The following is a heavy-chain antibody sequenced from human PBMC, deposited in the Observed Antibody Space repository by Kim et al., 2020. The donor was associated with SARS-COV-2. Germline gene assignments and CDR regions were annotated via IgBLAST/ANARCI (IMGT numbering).Heavy chain of an antibody. J-gene: IGHJ6*02. CDR3: AKGELERQGDYYYYGMDV. CDR2: ISGSGGST. Sequence: GGSLRLSCAASGFTFSSYAMSWVRQAPGKVLEWVSAISGSGGSTYYADSVKGRFTISRDNSKNTLYLQMNSLRAEDTAVYYCAKGELERQGDYYYYGMDVWGQGTTVTVSS. D-gene: IGHD1-1*01. V-gene: IGHV3-23*01. CDR1: GFTFSSYA.